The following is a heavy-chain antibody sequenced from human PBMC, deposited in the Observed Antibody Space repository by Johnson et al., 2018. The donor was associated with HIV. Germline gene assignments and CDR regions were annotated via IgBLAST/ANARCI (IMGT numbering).Heavy chain of an antibody. CDR2: ISWNSGRL. CDR3: AKGPILDDGFDI. J-gene: IGHJ3*02. V-gene: IGHV3-9*01. CDR1: GFTFDDYA. Sequence: VESGGGLVQPGRSLRLSCTVSGFTFDDYAMHWVRQAPGKGLEWVSGISWNSGRLDYADSVKGRFTISRDNSKNTLYLQMNSLRAEDTAVYYCAKGPILDDGFDIWGQWTMVTVSS. D-gene: IGHD3-3*01.